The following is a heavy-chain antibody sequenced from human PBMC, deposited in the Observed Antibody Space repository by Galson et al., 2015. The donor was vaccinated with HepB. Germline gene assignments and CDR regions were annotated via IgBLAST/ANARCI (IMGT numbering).Heavy chain of an antibody. D-gene: IGHD3-3*01. J-gene: IGHJ4*02. CDR1: GGAFNSHA. CDR3: ARGFSGEPSLQYFFF. Sequence: SVKVSCKASGGAFNSHAINWMRQAPGQGLEWMGGITPMFGRANYAQKFQGRVMITADDSTSTAYMEVRSLRTEDTAMYYCARGFSGEPSLQYFFFWGQGTLVTVS. V-gene: IGHV1-69*13. CDR2: ITPMFGRA.